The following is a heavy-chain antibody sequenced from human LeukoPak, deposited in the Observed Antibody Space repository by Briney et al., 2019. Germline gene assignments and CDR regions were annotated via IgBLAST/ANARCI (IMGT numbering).Heavy chain of an antibody. Sequence: ASVKVSCKASGGTFSSYAISWVRQAPGQGLEWVGGIIPIFGTANYAQKFQGRVTITTDESTSTAYMELSSLRSEDTAVYYCARGRGSPYCSSTSCSHYYYYMDVWGKGTTVTVSS. J-gene: IGHJ6*03. CDR1: GGTFSSYA. CDR3: ARGRGSPYCSSTSCSHYYYYMDV. D-gene: IGHD2-2*01. CDR2: IIPIFGTA. V-gene: IGHV1-69*05.